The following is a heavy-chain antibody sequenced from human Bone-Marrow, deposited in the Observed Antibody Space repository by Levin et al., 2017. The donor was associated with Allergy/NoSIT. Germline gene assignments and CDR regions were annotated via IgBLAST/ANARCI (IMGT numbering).Heavy chain of an antibody. CDR2: IKQDGSEK. Sequence: PGGSLRLSCAASGFTFSSYWMSWVRQAPGKGLEWVANIKQDGSEKYYVDSVKGRFTISRDNAKNSLYLQMNSLRAEDTAVYYCARERIVTTILVVVAATRPNWFDPWGQGTLVTVSS. D-gene: IGHD2-15*01. J-gene: IGHJ5*02. CDR1: GFTFSSYW. V-gene: IGHV3-7*01. CDR3: ARERIVTTILVVVAATRPNWFDP.